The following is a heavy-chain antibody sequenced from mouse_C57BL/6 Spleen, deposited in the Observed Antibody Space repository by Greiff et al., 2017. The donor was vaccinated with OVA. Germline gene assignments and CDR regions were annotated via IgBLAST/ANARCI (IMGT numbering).Heavy chain of an antibody. D-gene: IGHD1-1*01. Sequence: QVQLKESGAELMKPGASVKFSCKATGYTFTGYWIEWVKQRPGHGLEWIGVILPGSGSTNYNEKFKGKATLTADTSSNTAYMQLSSLTTEDSAICYCARNGFGGRYFDVWGTGTTVTVSS. CDR2: ILPGSGST. V-gene: IGHV1-9*01. J-gene: IGHJ1*03. CDR1: GYTFTGYW. CDR3: ARNGFGGRYFDV.